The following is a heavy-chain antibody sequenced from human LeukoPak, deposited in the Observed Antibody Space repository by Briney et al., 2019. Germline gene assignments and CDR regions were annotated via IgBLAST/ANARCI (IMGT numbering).Heavy chain of an antibody. CDR1: GFTFSRYA. Sequence: PGGSLRLSCAVSGFTFSRYAMSWVRQAPGKGLEWVCGISSSGESPYYADSVKGRFTISRDDSKNTLYLEINSLRAEDTAVYYCAKKSRDGYNPLDYLGQGTLVTVSS. CDR3: AKKSRDGYNPLDY. CDR2: ISSSGESP. V-gene: IGHV3-23*01. J-gene: IGHJ4*02. D-gene: IGHD5-24*01.